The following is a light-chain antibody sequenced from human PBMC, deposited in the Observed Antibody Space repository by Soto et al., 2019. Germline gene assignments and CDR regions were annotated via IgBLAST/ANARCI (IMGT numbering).Light chain of an antibody. Sequence: QSALTQPPSVSGSPGQSVAISCTGTSSDVGSYNLVSWYQQHPGEAPKLMIYEVSNRPSGVPNRFSGSKSGNTASLTISGLQAEDEAEYYCKSYTGSSTYVFGTGTKVTVL. CDR1: SSDVGSYNL. CDR3: KSYTGSSTYV. J-gene: IGLJ1*01. CDR2: EVS. V-gene: IGLV2-18*02.